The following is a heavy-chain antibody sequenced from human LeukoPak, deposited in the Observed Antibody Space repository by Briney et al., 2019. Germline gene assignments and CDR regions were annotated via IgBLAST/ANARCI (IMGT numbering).Heavy chain of an antibody. V-gene: IGHV3-21*01. CDR3: ARDRIIYDDYGDALYM. CDR2: ISSSSSYI. CDR1: GFTCSSYT. J-gene: IGHJ3*02. D-gene: IGHD4-17*01. Sequence: PGGSLRLSCAASGFTCSSYTMNWVRQAPGKGLEWVSSISSSSSYIYYADSVKGRFTISRDNAKNSLYLQMNSLRAEDTAVYYCARDRIIYDDYGDALYMLGGGTMVTVSS.